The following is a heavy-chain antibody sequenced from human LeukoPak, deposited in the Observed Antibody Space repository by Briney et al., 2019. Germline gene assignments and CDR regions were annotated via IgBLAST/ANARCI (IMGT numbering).Heavy chain of an antibody. CDR1: GYSFTGYG. V-gene: IGHV1-18*01. CDR3: ARESIAAAGTEPFDY. D-gene: IGHD6-13*01. CDR2: ICAYNGNT. J-gene: IGHJ4*02. Sequence: ASVKDSCKDSGYSFTGYGICWVRPGPGEGVEWMGSICAYNGNTNYAQKLQGRVTITPDTTTSTAYMELRSLRSDDTAVYCFARESIAAAGTEPFDYWGQGTLVTVSS.